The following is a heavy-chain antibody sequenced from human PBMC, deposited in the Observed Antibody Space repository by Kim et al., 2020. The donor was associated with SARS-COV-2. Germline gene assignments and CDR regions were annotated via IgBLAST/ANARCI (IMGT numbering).Heavy chain of an antibody. J-gene: IGHJ4*02. D-gene: IGHD3-3*01. CDR2: IYYSGST. Sequence: SETLSLTCTVSGGSISSSSYYWGWIRQPPGKGLEWIGSIYYSGSTYYNPSLKSRVTISVDTSKNQFSLKLSSVTAADTAVYYCARQRTIFGVVTYFDYWGQGTLVTVSS. CDR1: GGSISSSSYY. CDR3: ARQRTIFGVVTYFDY. V-gene: IGHV4-39*01.